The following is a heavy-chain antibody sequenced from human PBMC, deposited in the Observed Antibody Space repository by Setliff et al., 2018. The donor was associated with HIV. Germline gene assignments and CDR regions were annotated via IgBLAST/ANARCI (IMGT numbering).Heavy chain of an antibody. D-gene: IGHD4-17*01. CDR2: VNHSGST. J-gene: IGHJ4*02. CDR3: ASFFVTTVTNQDY. Sequence: SETLSLTCAVYGGSFNGYYWSWIRQPPGKGLEWIGEVNHSGSTNYNPSLKSRVTISVDTSKNQFSLKLTSVTAADTAMYYCASFFVTTVTNQDYWGQGTPVTVSS. CDR1: GGSFNGYY. V-gene: IGHV4-34*01.